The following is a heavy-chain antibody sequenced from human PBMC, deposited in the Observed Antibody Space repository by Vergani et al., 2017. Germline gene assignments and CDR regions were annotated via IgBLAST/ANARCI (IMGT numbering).Heavy chain of an antibody. Sequence: QVQLQQWGAGLLKPSETLSLTCAVYGGSFSGYYWSWIRQPPGKGLEWIGEINHSGSTNYNPSLKSRVTISVDTSKNPFSLKLSSVTAADTAVYYCARDSWLLWFGDPAGEYYGMDVWGQGTTVTVSS. J-gene: IGHJ6*02. CDR3: ARDSWLLWFGDPAGEYYGMDV. CDR2: INHSGST. CDR1: GGSFSGYY. D-gene: IGHD3-10*01. V-gene: IGHV4-34*01.